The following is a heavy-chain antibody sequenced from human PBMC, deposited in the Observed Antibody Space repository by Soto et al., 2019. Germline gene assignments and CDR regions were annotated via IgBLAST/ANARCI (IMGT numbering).Heavy chain of an antibody. CDR2: INPKTAAT. J-gene: IGHJ6*02. Sequence: QVQLVQSGAEVKKSGASVKVSCKASGYTFSDYFIQWLRQAPGQGLEWVAWINPKTAATNYAKKFQDRVTLTSDTSFSTAYLELTRLRPDDTAVYYCARIECGLDYYSGMDVWGQGTAVTVSS. V-gene: IGHV1-2*02. CDR1: GYTFSDYF. CDR3: ARIECGLDYYSGMDV. D-gene: IGHD2-21*01.